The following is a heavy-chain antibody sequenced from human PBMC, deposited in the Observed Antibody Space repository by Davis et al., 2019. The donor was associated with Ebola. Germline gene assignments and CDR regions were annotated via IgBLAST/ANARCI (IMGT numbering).Heavy chain of an antibody. D-gene: IGHD1-26*01. CDR2: ISVYNGNT. CDR1: GYTFSNFG. J-gene: IGHJ3*02. V-gene: IGHV1-18*01. CDR3: ARTSIVGTSTTASDI. Sequence: AASVKVSCKASGYTFSNFGINWVRQAPGQGLEWMGWISVYNGNTEYTQKFQGRVTMTTDTSTGTAYMELRSLRSDDTAVYFCARTSIVGTSTTASDIWGQGTMVTVSS.